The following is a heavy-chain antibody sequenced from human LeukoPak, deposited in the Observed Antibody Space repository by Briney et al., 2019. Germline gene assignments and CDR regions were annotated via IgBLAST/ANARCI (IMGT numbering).Heavy chain of an antibody. V-gene: IGHV1-46*01. D-gene: IGHD1-26*01. J-gene: IGHJ3*02. CDR3: AREWEQKPAFDI. CDR1: GYTFTNYY. Sequence: ASVKVSCKASGYTFTNYYIHWVRQAPGQGLEWVGIINPSGGSISYAQKFQGRVTVTRDTSTSTVHMDLSSLRSEDTAVYYCAREWEQKPAFDIWGQGTMVTVSS. CDR2: INPSGGSI.